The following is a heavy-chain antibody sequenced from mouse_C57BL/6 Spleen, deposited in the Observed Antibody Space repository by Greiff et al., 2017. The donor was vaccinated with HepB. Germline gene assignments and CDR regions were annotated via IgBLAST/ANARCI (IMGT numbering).Heavy chain of an antibody. D-gene: IGHD2-4*01. V-gene: IGHV3-6*01. J-gene: IGHJ3*01. Sequence: EVHLVESGPGLVKPSQSLSLTCSVTGYSITSGYYWNWIRQFPGNKLEWMGYISYDGSNNYNPSLKNRISITLDTSKNQFFLKLNSVTTEDTATYYCARGRVYDYDEFAYWGQGTLVTVSA. CDR3: ARGRVYDYDEFAY. CDR2: ISYDGSN. CDR1: GYSITSGYY.